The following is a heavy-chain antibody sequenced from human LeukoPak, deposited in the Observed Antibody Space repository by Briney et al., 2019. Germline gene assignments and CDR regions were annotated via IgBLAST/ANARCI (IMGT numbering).Heavy chain of an antibody. Sequence: SETLSLTCTVSGGSISSSSYYWGWIRQPPGKGLEWIGSIYYSGSTYYNPSLKSRVTISVDTSKNQFSLNLSSVTAADTAVDYWSRHHRYALLRYFYLFFDYWGQGTLVNVSS. CDR2: IYYSGST. D-gene: IGHD3-9*01. J-gene: IGHJ4*02. CDR3: SRHHRYALLRYFYLFFDY. V-gene: IGHV4-39*01. CDR1: GGSISSSSYY.